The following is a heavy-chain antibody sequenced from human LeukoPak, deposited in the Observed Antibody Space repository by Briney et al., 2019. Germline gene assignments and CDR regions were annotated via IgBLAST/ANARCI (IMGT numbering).Heavy chain of an antibody. J-gene: IGHJ4*02. CDR3: ARALNYYDTSGY. V-gene: IGHV3-21*01. Sequence: GGSLRLSCAASGFTFRSYSMNWVRQAPGKGLEWVSSISSRSSYIYYADSVKGRFTISRNNAKNSLYLQMNSLRAEDTAVYYCARALNYYDTSGYWGQGTLVTVSS. CDR1: GFTFRSYS. CDR2: ISSRSSYI. D-gene: IGHD3-22*01.